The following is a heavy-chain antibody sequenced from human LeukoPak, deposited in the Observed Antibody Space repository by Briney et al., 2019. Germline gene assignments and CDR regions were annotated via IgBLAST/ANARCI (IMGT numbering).Heavy chain of an antibody. Sequence: GGSLRLSCAASGFTFSSYAMHWVRQAPGKGLEWVAVISYDGSNKYYADSVKGRFTISRYNSKNTLYLQMNSLRAEDTAVYYCARDRRLGSLFDYWGQGTLVTVSS. CDR1: GFTFSSYA. CDR3: ARDRRLGSLFDY. J-gene: IGHJ4*02. V-gene: IGHV3-30-3*01. CDR2: ISYDGSNK. D-gene: IGHD2-15*01.